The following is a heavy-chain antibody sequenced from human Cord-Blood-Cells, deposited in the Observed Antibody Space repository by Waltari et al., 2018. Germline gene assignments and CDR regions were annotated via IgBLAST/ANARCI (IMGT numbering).Heavy chain of an antibody. D-gene: IGHD6-6*01. J-gene: IGHJ3*02. V-gene: IGHV4-34*01. CDR1: GGSFRCYY. Sequence: QVQLQQWGAGLLKPSETLSLTCAFYGGSFRCYYWSWIRQPPGKGLEWLGEINHSGSTNYNPSLKSRVTISVDTSKNQFSLKLSSVTAADTAVYYCARVRSIAARRDAFDIWGQGTMVTVSS. CDR2: INHSGST. CDR3: ARVRSIAARRDAFDI.